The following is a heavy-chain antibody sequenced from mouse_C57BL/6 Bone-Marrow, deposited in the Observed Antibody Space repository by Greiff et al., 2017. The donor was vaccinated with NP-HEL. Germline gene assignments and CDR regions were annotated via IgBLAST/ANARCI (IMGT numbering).Heavy chain of an antibody. V-gene: IGHV1-81*01. D-gene: IGHD2-4*01. CDR2: IYPRSGNT. CDR3: ARYYYDYGRMDY. J-gene: IGHJ4*01. Sequence: QVQLQQSGAELARPGASVKLSCKASGYTFTSYGISWVKQRTGQGLEWNGEIYPRSGNTYYNEKFKGKATLTADKSSSTAYMELRSLTSEDSAVYFCARYYYDYGRMDYWGQGTSVTVSS. CDR1: GYTFTSYG.